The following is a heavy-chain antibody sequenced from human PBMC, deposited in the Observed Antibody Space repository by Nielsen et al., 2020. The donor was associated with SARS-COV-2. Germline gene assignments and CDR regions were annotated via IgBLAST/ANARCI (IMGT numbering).Heavy chain of an antibody. Sequence: GESLKISCAASGFTFSSYAMSWVRQAPGKGLEWVSAISGSGGSTYYADSVKGRFTTSRDNSKNTLYLQMNSLRAEDTAVYYCAKDEGETLDYWGQGTLVTVSS. V-gene: IGHV3-23*01. J-gene: IGHJ4*02. CDR2: ISGSGGST. CDR3: AKDEGETLDY. D-gene: IGHD2-21*01. CDR1: GFTFSSYA.